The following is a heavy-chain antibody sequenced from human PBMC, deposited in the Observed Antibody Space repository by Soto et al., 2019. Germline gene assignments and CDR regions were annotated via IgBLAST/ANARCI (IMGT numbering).Heavy chain of an antibody. CDR3: ARVPSSSGRAHFDY. Sequence: QVQLVESGGGVVQPGRSLRLSCAASGFTFSSYAMHWVRQAPGKGLEWVAVISYDGSNKYYADSVKGRFIISRDNSKNTLYLQMNSLRAEDTAVYYSARVPSSSGRAHFDYWGQGTLVTVSS. CDR2: ISYDGSNK. D-gene: IGHD2-15*01. CDR1: GFTFSSYA. J-gene: IGHJ4*02. V-gene: IGHV3-30-3*01.